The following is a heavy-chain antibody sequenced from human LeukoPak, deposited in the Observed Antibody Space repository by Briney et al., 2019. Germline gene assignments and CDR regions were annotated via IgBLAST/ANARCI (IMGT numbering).Heavy chain of an antibody. CDR1: GFTFSSYG. CDR3: AKGGSEVAAQDMDY. Sequence: PGGSLRLSCAASGFTFSSYGMRWVRQAPGKGLEWVAFIRYDGSNKYYADSVKGRFTISRDNSKNTLYLQMNSLRAEDTAVHYCAKGGSEVAAQDMDYWGQGTLVTVSS. J-gene: IGHJ4*02. D-gene: IGHD2-15*01. CDR2: IRYDGSNK. V-gene: IGHV3-30*02.